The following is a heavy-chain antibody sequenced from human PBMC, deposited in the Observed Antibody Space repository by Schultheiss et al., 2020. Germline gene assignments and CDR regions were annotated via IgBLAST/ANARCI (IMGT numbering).Heavy chain of an antibody. V-gene: IGHV3-48*04. J-gene: IGHJ5*02. CDR2: ISSTSRTI. D-gene: IGHD3-10*01. CDR1: GFTFSSYN. Sequence: GGSLRLSCAASGFTFSSYNMNWVRQAPGKGLEWVSYISSTSRTIYNADSVKGRFTISRDNTKNSLYLQMNSLRAEDTAVYYCARDMMVRGVSNWFDPWGQGTLVTVSS. CDR3: ARDMMVRGVSNWFDP.